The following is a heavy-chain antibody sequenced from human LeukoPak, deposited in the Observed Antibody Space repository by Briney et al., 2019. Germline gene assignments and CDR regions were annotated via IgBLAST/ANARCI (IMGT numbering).Heavy chain of an antibody. CDR2: ISSSSSYI. D-gene: IGHD3-22*01. J-gene: IGHJ4*02. V-gene: IGHV3-21*01. Sequence: GGSLRLSCAASGFTFSSYSMNWVRQAPGKGLEWVSSISSSSSYIYYADSVKGRFTISRDNAKNSLYLQMNSLRAEDTAVYYCAKALYDSSGYYSYYFDYWGQGTLVTVSS. CDR3: AKALYDSSGYYSYYFDY. CDR1: GFTFSSYS.